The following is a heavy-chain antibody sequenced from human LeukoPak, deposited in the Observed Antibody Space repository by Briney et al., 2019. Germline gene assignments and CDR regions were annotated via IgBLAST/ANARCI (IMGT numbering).Heavy chain of an antibody. J-gene: IGHJ5*01. V-gene: IGHV3-74*01. Sequence: GGSLRLSCAASGFPFSSFWMHWVRQAPGKGLVWVSHMNSDGSTTNYADSVKGRFTISRDNAKNTLYLQMNSLRGEDTAVYYCARAGQYSTNNWFDPWGQGTMVTVSS. CDR3: ARAGQYSTNNWFDP. D-gene: IGHD2-2*01. CDR1: GFPFSSFW. CDR2: MNSDGSTT.